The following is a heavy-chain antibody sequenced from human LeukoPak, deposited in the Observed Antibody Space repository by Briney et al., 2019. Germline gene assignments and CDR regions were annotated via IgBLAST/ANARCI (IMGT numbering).Heavy chain of an antibody. Sequence: GGSLRLSCAASGFTFSSYAMSWVRQAPGKGLERVSAISGSGGSTYYAGSVKGRFTISRDNSKNTLYLQMNSLRSDDTAVYYCARDDPYSSSWYWFDPWGQGTLVTVSS. CDR2: ISGSGGST. CDR1: GFTFSSYA. V-gene: IGHV3-23*01. D-gene: IGHD6-13*01. J-gene: IGHJ5*02. CDR3: ARDDPYSSSWYWFDP.